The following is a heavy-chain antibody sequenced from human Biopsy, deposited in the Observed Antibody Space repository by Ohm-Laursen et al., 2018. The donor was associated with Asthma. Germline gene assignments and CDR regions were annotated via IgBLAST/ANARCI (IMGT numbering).Heavy chain of an antibody. D-gene: IGHD3-10*01. CDR1: GGSVSTGSYY. CDR3: ARGPNYHGSGRAPIGMDV. Sequence: GTLSLTCPVSGGSVSTGSYYWSWIRQPPGKGLERIGYIYYTGSANYNPSLKSRVTISVDTSKNQFSLRLNSVTAADTAVYYCARGPNYHGSGRAPIGMDVWGQGTTVTVSS. V-gene: IGHV4-61*01. CDR2: IYYTGSA. J-gene: IGHJ6*02.